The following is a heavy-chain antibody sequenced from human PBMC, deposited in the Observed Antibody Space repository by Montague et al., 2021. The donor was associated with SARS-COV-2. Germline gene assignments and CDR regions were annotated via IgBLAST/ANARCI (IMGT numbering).Heavy chain of an antibody. CDR1: GGSISSSNW. CDR2: IYHSGST. J-gene: IGHJ5*02. CDR3: AIPTAGDRFDP. V-gene: IGHV4-4*02. Sequence: SETLSLTCAVSGGSISSSNWRSWVRQPPGKGLEWICDIYHSGSTNYNPSIKRRVTISLDKSKNHFSLKLSSVTAADTAVYYCAIPTAGDRFDPWGQGTLVTVSS. D-gene: IGHD2-2*01.